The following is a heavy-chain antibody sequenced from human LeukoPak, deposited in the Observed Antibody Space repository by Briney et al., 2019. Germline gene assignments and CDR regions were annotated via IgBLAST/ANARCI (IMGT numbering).Heavy chain of an antibody. V-gene: IGHV3-64*01. CDR3: ATLDALRCSGGSCCSHAFDV. J-gene: IGHJ3*01. D-gene: IGHD2-15*01. Sequence: GGSLRLSCAASGFTFSSYGMHWVRQAPGKGLEYVSAISSSGTITYYANSVKGRFTISRDNSKNTLYLQMGSLRVEDMAVYYCATLDALRCSGGSCCSHAFDVWGQGTMVTVSS. CDR2: ISSSGTIT. CDR1: GFTFSSYG.